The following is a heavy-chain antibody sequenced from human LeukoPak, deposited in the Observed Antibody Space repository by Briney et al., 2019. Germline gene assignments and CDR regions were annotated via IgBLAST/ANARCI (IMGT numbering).Heavy chain of an antibody. D-gene: IGHD6-19*01. J-gene: IGHJ6*02. CDR1: GFTFNNYA. CDR3: AKKEAVARVFDD. Sequence: GGSLSFSCAASGFTFNNYAMSWVRQAPGKGLEWVSGIGPSGTGTYYADSLKSRFTISRDNSKNTLYLQMSSLRAEDTAVYYCAKKEAVARVFDDWGQGTTVTVSS. CDR2: IGPSGTGT. V-gene: IGHV3-23*01.